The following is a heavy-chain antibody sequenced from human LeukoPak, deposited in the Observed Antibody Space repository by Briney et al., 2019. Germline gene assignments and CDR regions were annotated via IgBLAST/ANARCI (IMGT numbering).Heavy chain of an antibody. J-gene: IGHJ4*02. D-gene: IGHD3-22*01. Sequence: GGSLRLSCAASGFTFSSYAMHWVRQAPGKGLEWVAVISHDGSNKYYADSVKGRFTISRDNSKNTLYLQMNSLRAEDTAVYYCARRGETYDSSGYHPEAYWGQGTLVTVSS. CDR2: ISHDGSNK. V-gene: IGHV3-30-3*01. CDR3: ARRGETYDSSGYHPEAY. CDR1: GFTFSSYA.